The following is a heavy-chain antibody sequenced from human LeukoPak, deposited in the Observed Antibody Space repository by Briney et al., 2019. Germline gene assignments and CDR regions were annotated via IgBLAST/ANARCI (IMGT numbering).Heavy chain of an antibody. D-gene: IGHD2-21*02. CDR1: GYTLTELS. J-gene: IGHJ4*02. CDR2: FDPEDGET. CDR3: ATCYDCVTATTHFDY. Sequence: GASVKVSCKVSGYTLTELSMHWVRQAPGKGLEWTGGFDPEDGETIYAQKFQGRVTMTEDTSTDTAYMELSSLRSEDTAVYYCATCYDCVTATTHFDYWGQGTLVTVSS. V-gene: IGHV1-24*01.